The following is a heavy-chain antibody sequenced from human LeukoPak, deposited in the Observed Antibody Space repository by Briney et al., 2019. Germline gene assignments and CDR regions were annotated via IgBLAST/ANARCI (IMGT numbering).Heavy chain of an antibody. D-gene: IGHD6-19*01. CDR2: VYLDDSDT. V-gene: IGHV5-51*01. J-gene: IGHJ3*02. Sequence: GESLKISCKASGYKSTNYWIAWVRQMPGKVLEWMGIVYLDDSDTKYSPSFEGQVTISADKSISSTFLQWSSLKAADTAMYYCALQIAVAGYDAYHIWGQGTMVTVSS. CDR3: ALQIAVAGYDAYHI. CDR1: GYKSTNYW.